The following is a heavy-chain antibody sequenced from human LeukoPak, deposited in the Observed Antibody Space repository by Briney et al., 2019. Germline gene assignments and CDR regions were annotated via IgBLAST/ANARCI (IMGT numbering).Heavy chain of an antibody. CDR1: GGSINSHY. Sequence: PSETLSLTCTVSGGSINSHYWNWIRQSPGKGLEWIGYIYYTGSTNYNPSLNSRVTISADTSKNQFSLKLTSVSAADTAIYYCTRDSSLGPLYLWGQGTLVTVSS. D-gene: IGHD2-8*01. CDR3: TRDSSLGPLYL. V-gene: IGHV4-59*11. CDR2: IYYTGST. J-gene: IGHJ4*02.